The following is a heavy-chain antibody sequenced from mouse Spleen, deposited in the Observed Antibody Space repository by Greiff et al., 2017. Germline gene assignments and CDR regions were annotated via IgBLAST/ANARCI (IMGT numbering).Heavy chain of an antibody. CDR2: ISSGGGST. J-gene: IGHJ2*01. CDR1: GFAFSSYD. Sequence: EVQLVESGGGLVKPGGSLKLSCAASGFAFSSYDMSWVRQTPEKRLEWVAYISSGGGSTYYPDTVKGRFTISRDNAKNTLYLQMSSLKSEDTAMYYGARRGLTNYFDYWGQGTTLTVSS. V-gene: IGHV5-12-1*01. CDR3: ARRGLTNYFDY. D-gene: IGHD1-3*01.